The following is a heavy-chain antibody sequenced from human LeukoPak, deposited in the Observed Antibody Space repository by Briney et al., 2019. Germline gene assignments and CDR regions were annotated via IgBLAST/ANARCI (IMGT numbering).Heavy chain of an antibody. CDR2: IDWDDDK. V-gene: IGHV2-70*11. D-gene: IGHD4-17*01. CDR3: TRTIYGDYVFDY. Sequence: ESGPTLVNPTQTLTLTCTFSGFSLSTSGMCVSWIRQPPGKALEWLARIDWDDDKYYSTSLKTRLTISKDTSKNQMVLTMTNMDPVDTGTYYCTRTIYGDYVFDYWGQGSLVTVSS. J-gene: IGHJ4*02. CDR1: GFSLSTSGMC.